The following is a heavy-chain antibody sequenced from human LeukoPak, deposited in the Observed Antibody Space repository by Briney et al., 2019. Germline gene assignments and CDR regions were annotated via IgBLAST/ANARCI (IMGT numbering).Heavy chain of an antibody. D-gene: IGHD1-14*01. CDR2: IKQDGSEK. J-gene: IGHJ4*02. Sequence: GGSLRLSCAASGFTVSSNYMSWVRQAPGKGLEWVANIKQDGSEKYYVDSVKGRFTISRDNAKNSLYLQMNSLRAEDTAVYYCARDFILEPPGADYWGQGTLVTVSS. CDR1: GFTVSSNY. CDR3: ARDFILEPPGADY. V-gene: IGHV3-7*01.